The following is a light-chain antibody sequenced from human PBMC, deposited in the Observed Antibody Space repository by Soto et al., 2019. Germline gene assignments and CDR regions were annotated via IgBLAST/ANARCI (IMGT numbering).Light chain of an antibody. CDR3: QKYNSAPWT. V-gene: IGKV1-27*01. Sequence: DIQMTQSPSSLSASVGDRVTITCRASQGSSHYLAWYQQQPGKVPKLLIYVASTLQSGVPSRVSGSGSGTDFTLTISSLQPEDVATYYCQKYNSAPWTFGQGTKVAIQ. CDR2: VAS. CDR1: QGSSHY. J-gene: IGKJ1*01.